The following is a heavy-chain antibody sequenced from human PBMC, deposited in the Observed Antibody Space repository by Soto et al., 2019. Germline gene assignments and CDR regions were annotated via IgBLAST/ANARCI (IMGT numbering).Heavy chain of an antibody. CDR3: ARGTEWRRSSYSYGMDV. D-gene: IGHD5-12*01. CDR1: GDSVSSNTAT. Sequence: QTLSHTCAITGDSVSSNTATWKWIRQSPSRGLEWLGRTYHRSQWYSDYDFSVKSRITINPDTSKNQFSLRLDSVTPEDTAVYYCARGTEWRRSSYSYGMDVWGQGTTVTVSS. V-gene: IGHV6-1*01. CDR2: TYHRSQWYS. J-gene: IGHJ6*02.